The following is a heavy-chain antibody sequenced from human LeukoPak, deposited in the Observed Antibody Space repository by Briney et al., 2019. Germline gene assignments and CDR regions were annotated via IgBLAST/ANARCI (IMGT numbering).Heavy chain of an antibody. Sequence: PSETLSLTCTVSGGSISSGSYYWSWIRQPAGKGLEWIGRIYTSGSTNYNPSLKSRVTISVDTSKNQFSLKLSSVTAADTAVYYCARRGVGVQYWYFDLWGRGTLVTVSS. CDR3: ARRGVGVQYWYFDL. V-gene: IGHV4-61*02. D-gene: IGHD1-26*01. CDR1: GGSISSGSYY. CDR2: IYTSGST. J-gene: IGHJ2*01.